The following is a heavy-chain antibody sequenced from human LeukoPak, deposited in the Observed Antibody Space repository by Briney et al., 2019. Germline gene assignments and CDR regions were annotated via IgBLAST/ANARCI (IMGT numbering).Heavy chain of an antibody. D-gene: IGHD3-3*01. J-gene: IGHJ4*02. CDR1: GFTFSSYW. CDR3: ASAYYDFWSYFDY. CDR2: IKQDGSEK. Sequence: PGGSLRLSCAASGFTFSSYWMSWVRQAPGKGLEWVANIKQDGSEKYYVDSVKGRFTISRDNAKNSLYLQMNSLRAEDTAVYYCASAYYDFWSYFDYWGQGTLVTVSS. V-gene: IGHV3-7*01.